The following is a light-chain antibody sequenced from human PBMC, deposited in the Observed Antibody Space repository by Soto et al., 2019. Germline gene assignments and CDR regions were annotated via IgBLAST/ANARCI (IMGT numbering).Light chain of an antibody. CDR2: LND. V-gene: IGLV1-44*01. J-gene: IGLJ3*02. CDR3: SVWDDSLNGVV. CDR1: NSNIGSNT. Sequence: QSVLTQPPSASGTPGQTVAISCSGSNSNIGSNTVNWYQQFPGTAPKVLIYLNDQRPSGVPDRFSGSKSGTSASLAISGLQSEDEADYYCSVWDDSLNGVVFGGGTKLTVL.